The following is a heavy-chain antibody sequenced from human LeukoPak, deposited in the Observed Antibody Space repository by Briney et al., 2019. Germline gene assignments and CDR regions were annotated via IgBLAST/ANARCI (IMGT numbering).Heavy chain of an antibody. J-gene: IGHJ4*02. CDR3: AKDLVLPGYQPFDS. CDR2: IRSDSFTA. Sequence: GGSLRLSCAASGFDLTRHAMSWVRQTPGKGLEWVSDIRSDSFTATYADSVKGRFTITRDNSKKTLYLQMNSLRVEDTAVYYCAKDLVLPGYQPFDSWGQGTLVTVSS. V-gene: IGHV3-23*01. D-gene: IGHD3-9*01. CDR1: GFDLTRHA.